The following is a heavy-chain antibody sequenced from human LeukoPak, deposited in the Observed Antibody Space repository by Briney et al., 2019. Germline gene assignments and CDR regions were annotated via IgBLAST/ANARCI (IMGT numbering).Heavy chain of an antibody. CDR2: ISYDGSNK. CDR3: AKDSAPYYYGSGSDY. V-gene: IGHV3-30*18. CDR1: GFTFSSYG. J-gene: IGHJ4*02. Sequence: GGSLRLSCAASGFTFSSYGMHWVRQAPGEGLEWGAVISYDGSNKYYADSVKGRFTISRDNSRNTLYLQMNSLRAEDTAVYYCAKDSAPYYYGSGSDYWGQGTLVTVSS. D-gene: IGHD3-10*01.